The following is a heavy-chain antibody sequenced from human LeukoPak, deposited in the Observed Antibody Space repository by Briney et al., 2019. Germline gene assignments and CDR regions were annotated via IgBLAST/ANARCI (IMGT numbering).Heavy chain of an antibody. J-gene: IGHJ4*02. CDR2: ISGSGGST. V-gene: IGHV3-23*01. CDR3: ARGIAVADTGFFDY. D-gene: IGHD6-19*01. CDR1: RFTFNTYA. Sequence: GGSLRLSCAASRFTFNTYAMSWVRQAPGKGLEWVSAISGSGGSTYYADSVKGRFTISRDNSKSTLYLQMNSLRVEDTAVYYCARGIAVADTGFFDYWGQGTLVTVSS.